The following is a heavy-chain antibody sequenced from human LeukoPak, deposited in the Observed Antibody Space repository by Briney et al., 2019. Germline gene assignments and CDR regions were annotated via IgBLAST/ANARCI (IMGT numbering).Heavy chain of an antibody. CDR1: GGSISSGGYS. CDR2: IYHSGST. D-gene: IGHD3-10*01. Sequence: PSQTLSLTCAVSGGSISSGGYSWSCIRQPPGKGLEWMGYIYHSGSTYYNPPLKSRVTISVDRSKNQFSLKLSSVTAADTAVYYCARARLSMVRGYYFDYWGQGTLVTVSS. V-gene: IGHV4-30-2*01. CDR3: ARARLSMVRGYYFDY. J-gene: IGHJ4*02.